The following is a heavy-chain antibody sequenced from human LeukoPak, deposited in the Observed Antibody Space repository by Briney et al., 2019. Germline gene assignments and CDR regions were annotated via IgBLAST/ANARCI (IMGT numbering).Heavy chain of an antibody. Sequence: SETLSLTCTVTGGSISSYYWSWIRQPAGKGLEWIGRIYTSGSTNYNPSLKSRVTMSVDTSKNQFSLKLASVTAADTAVYYCARSYYYASGSHLDYWGQGTLVTVSS. CDR1: GGSISSYY. CDR3: ARSYYYASGSHLDY. V-gene: IGHV4-4*07. J-gene: IGHJ4*02. CDR2: IYTSGST. D-gene: IGHD3-10*01.